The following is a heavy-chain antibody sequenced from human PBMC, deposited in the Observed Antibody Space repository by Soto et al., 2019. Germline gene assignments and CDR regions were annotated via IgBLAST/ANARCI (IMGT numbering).Heavy chain of an antibody. CDR3: ARVGRWLPPTHFDY. Sequence: ASVKVSCKVSGYTLTELSMHWVRQAPGKGLEWMGWISAYNGNTNYTQKLQGRVTMTTDTSTSTAYMELRSLRSDDTAVYYCARVGRWLPPTHFDYWGQGTLVTVSS. CDR2: ISAYNGNT. D-gene: IGHD2-15*01. CDR1: GYTLTELS. V-gene: IGHV1-18*01. J-gene: IGHJ4*02.